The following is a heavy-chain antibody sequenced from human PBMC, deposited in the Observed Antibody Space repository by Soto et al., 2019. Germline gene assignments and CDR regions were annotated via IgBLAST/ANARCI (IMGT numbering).Heavy chain of an antibody. V-gene: IGHV1-24*01. Sequence: ASVKVSCKVSGYTLTELSMHWVRQAPGKGLEWMGGFDPEDGEAIYAQKFQGRVTMTEDTSTDTGYMELSSLRSEDTAVYYRAICVLWPYTASSGYLAQTYMDYWGQGTLVTVSS. D-gene: IGHD3-22*01. CDR1: GYTLTELS. J-gene: IGHJ4*02. CDR3: AICVLWPYTASSGYLAQTYMDY. CDR2: FDPEDGEA.